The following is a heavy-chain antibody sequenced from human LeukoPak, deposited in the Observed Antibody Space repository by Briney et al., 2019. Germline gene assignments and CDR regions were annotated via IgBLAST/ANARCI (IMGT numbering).Heavy chain of an antibody. CDR3: AKVGTMTSRGSDL. D-gene: IGHD3-22*01. V-gene: IGHV3-30*18. Sequence: GGSLRLSCVASRFSFSSYGMHWVRQAPGKGLEWVAIISYDGSQKYYADSVKGRFTISRDNSKNTLYLQMNSLRAEDTAVYYCAKVGTMTSRGSDLWGRGTLVTVSS. CDR1: RFSFSSYG. CDR2: ISYDGSQK. J-gene: IGHJ2*01.